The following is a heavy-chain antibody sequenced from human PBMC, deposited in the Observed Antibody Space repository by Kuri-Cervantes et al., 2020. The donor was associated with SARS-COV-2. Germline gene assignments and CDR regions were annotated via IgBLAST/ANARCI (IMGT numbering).Heavy chain of an antibody. D-gene: IGHD2-8*01. CDR3: AKDLIGHPLFDY. J-gene: IGHJ4*02. V-gene: IGHV3-30*19. Sequence: GESLKISCAASGFTFSSYGMHWVRQAPGKGLEWVAVISYDGSNKYYADSVKGRFTISRDNSKNTVYLQMNSLRAEDTAVYYCAKDLIGHPLFDYWGQGTPVTVSS. CDR2: ISYDGSNK. CDR1: GFTFSSYG.